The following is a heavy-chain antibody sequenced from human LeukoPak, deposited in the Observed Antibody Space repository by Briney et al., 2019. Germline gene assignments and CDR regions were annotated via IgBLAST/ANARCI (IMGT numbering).Heavy chain of an antibody. CDR2: INHSGST. CDR3: ARAGYSYGKPFDY. D-gene: IGHD5-18*01. CDR1: GGSFSGYY. V-gene: IGHV4-34*01. J-gene: IGHJ4*02. Sequence: SETLSLTCAVYGGSFSGYYWSWIRQPPGKGLEWIGEINHSGSTNYNPSLKSRVTISVDTSKNQFSLKLSSVTAADTAVYYCARAGYSYGKPFDYWGQGTLVTVSS.